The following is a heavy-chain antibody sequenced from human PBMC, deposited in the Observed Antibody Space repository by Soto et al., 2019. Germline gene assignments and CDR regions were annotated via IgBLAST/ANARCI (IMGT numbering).Heavy chain of an antibody. CDR2: ISSTTNYI. J-gene: IGHJ4*02. V-gene: IGHV3-21*01. CDR1: GFTFTRYS. Sequence: LRLSCAASGFTFTRYSTNWVRQAPGKGLEWVSSISSTTNYIYYADSMKGRFTVSRDNAKNSVYLEMNSLSAEDTAVYYCARESEDLTSNFDYWGQGTLVTVSS. CDR3: ARESEDLTSNFDY.